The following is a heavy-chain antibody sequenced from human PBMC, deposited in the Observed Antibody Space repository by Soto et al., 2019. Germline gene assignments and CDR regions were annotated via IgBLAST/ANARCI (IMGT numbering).Heavy chain of an antibody. CDR3: ARGKILWFGELSGYYYYGMDV. Sequence: ASVKVSCKASGYTFTGYYMHWVRQAPGQGLEWMGWINPNSGGTNYAQKFQGWVTMTRDTSISTAYMELSRLRSDDTAVYYCARGKILWFGELSGYYYYGMDVWGQGTTVTVSS. V-gene: IGHV1-2*04. D-gene: IGHD3-10*01. CDR1: GYTFTGYY. CDR2: INPNSGGT. J-gene: IGHJ6*02.